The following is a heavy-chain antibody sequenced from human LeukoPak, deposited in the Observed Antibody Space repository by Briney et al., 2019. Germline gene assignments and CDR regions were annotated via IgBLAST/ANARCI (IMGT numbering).Heavy chain of an antibody. J-gene: IGHJ4*02. Sequence: GASVKVSCKASGYTFTGYYMHWVRQAPGQGLEWMGWINPNSGGTNYAQKFQGRVTMTRDTSISTAYMELSRLRSDDTAVYYCARVLRYCSGGSCYYFDYWGQGTLVTVSS. CDR2: INPNSGGT. V-gene: IGHV1-2*02. CDR3: ARVLRYCSGGSCYYFDY. D-gene: IGHD2-15*01. CDR1: GYTFTGYY.